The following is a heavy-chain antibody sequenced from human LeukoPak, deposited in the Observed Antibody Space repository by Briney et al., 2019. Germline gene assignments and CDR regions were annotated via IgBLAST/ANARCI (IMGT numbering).Heavy chain of an antibody. CDR1: GGTFSSYA. J-gene: IGHJ3*02. V-gene: IGHV1-69*04. CDR3: ARRRNLMTTVVGDDAFDI. D-gene: IGHD4-23*01. Sequence: SVKVSCKASGGTFSSYAISWVRQAPGQGLEWMGRIIPILGIANYAQKFQGRVTITADKSTSTAYMELGSLRSEDTAVYYCARRRNLMTTVVGDDAFDIWGQGTMVTVSS. CDR2: IIPILGIA.